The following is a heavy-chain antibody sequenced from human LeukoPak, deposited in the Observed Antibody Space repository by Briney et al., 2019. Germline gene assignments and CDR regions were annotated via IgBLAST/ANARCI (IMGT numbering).Heavy chain of an antibody. V-gene: IGHV5-10-1*01. CDR1: GXSFTSYW. CDR2: IDPSDSYT. Sequence: GESLRISCKGYGXSFTSYWSIWVRQMPGKGLECMGRIDPSDSYTNYSPSLQGHVTISADKSISAAYLQWSILKASDTAMYYCARARGDHYSFDYWGQGTLVTVSS. CDR3: ARARGDHYSFDY. J-gene: IGHJ4*02. D-gene: IGHD3-10*01.